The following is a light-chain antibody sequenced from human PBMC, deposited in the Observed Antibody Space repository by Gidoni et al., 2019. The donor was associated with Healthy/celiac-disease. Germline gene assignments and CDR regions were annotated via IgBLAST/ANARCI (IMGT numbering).Light chain of an antibody. J-gene: IGKJ4*01. Sequence: EIVLTQSPATLSLSPGERATLSCRASPSVSSYLAWYQQKPGQAPRLLIYDASNRATGIPARFSGSGSGTDVTLTISSLEPEDFAVYYCQQRSNWPPQLTFXGXTKVEIK. CDR3: QQRSNWPPQLT. V-gene: IGKV3-11*01. CDR1: PSVSSY. CDR2: DAS.